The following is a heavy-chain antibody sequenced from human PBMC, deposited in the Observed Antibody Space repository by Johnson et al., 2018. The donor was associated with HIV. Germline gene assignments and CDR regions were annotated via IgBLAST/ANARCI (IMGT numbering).Heavy chain of an antibody. Sequence: VQLVESGGGVVQPGGSLRLSCAASGFTFSSYDMHWVRQATGKGLEWVSAIGTAGDTYYPGSVKGRFTISRENAKNSLYLQMNSLRAGDTAVYYCARVLPASRIVVVITMIQGGNDAFDIWGQGTMVTVPS. CDR3: ARVLPASRIVVVITMIQGGNDAFDI. D-gene: IGHD3-22*01. J-gene: IGHJ3*02. CDR2: IGTAGDT. V-gene: IGHV3-13*01. CDR1: GFTFSSYD.